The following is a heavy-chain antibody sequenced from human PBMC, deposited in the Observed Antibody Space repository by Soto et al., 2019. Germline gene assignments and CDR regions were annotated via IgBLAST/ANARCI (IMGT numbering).Heavy chain of an antibody. J-gene: IGHJ6*02. CDR2: FNPTGDTA. Sequence: GASVEVSCKASGYTFTSYYIHWVRQAPGQGLEWMGIFNPTGDTASYAQKLQGRVTMTRDTSTGTAYMELGSLRSEDTAVYYCARGGRIVDTGIGYYYYHAMDVWGQVTTFTVSS. CDR1: GYTFTSYY. D-gene: IGHD5-18*01. V-gene: IGHV1-46*01. CDR3: ARGGRIVDTGIGYYYYHAMDV.